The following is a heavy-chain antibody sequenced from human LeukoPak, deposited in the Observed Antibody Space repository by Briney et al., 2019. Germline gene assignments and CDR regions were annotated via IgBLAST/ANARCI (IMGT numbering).Heavy chain of an antibody. J-gene: IGHJ6*03. CDR2: ISAYNGNT. CDR3: ASTYCSSTSCHNYYMDV. CDR1: GYTFTSYG. V-gene: IGHV1-18*01. Sequence: ASVKVSCKASGYTFTSYGISWVRQAPGQGLEWMGWISAYNGNTNYAQKLQGRVTMTTDTSTSTAYMELRSLRSDDTAVYYCASTYCSSTSCHNYYMDVWGKGTTVTVSS. D-gene: IGHD2-2*02.